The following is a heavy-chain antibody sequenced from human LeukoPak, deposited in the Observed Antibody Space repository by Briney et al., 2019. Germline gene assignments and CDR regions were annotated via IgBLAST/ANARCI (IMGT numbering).Heavy chain of an antibody. D-gene: IGHD1-26*01. Sequence: GSLRLSCAASGFTFRNFAMSWIRQPPGKGLEWIGYIYYSGSTNYNPSLKSRVTISVDTSKNQFSLKLSSVTAADTAVYYCAREEVGAFDYWGQGTLVTVSS. CDR3: AREEVGAFDY. CDR1: GFTFRNFA. CDR2: IYYSGST. V-gene: IGHV4-59*01. J-gene: IGHJ4*02.